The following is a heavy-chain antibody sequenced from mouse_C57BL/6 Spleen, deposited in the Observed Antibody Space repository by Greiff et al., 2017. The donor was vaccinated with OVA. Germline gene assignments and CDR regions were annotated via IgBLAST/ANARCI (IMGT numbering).Heavy chain of an antibody. J-gene: IGHJ4*01. Sequence: QVQLQQPGAELVKPGASVKLSCKASGYTFTSYWMQWVKQRPGQGLAWIGEIDPSDSYTNYNQKFKGKATLTVDTSSSTAYMQLSSLTSEDSAVYYCARSGTGAMDYWGQGTSVTVSS. CDR3: ARSGTGAMDY. CDR2: IDPSDSYT. V-gene: IGHV1-50*01. D-gene: IGHD4-1*01. CDR1: GYTFTSYW.